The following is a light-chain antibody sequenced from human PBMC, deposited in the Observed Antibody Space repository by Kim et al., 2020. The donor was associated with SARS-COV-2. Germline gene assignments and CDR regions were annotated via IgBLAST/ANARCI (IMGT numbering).Light chain of an antibody. CDR3: QQRVNWPKT. CDR1: QSVLTY. V-gene: IGKV3-11*01. CDR2: DAS. J-gene: IGKJ1*01. Sequence: PVERATHACRASQSVLTYLAWYQQKPGQPPRLLIHDASNRATGIPARFSGSGSGTDFTLTISSLEPEDFAVYYCQQRVNWPKTFGQGTKVDIK.